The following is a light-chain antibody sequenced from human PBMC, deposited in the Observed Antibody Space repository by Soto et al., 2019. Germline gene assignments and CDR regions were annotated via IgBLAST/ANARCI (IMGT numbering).Light chain of an antibody. CDR3: QQYDITPWT. J-gene: IGKJ1*01. CDR2: GAS. Sequence: EIVLTQSPGTLSLSPGERATLSCRASQSVNRNFLAWFQHKPGQAPRLLIYGASSRATGIPDRFSGSGSGTDFTLTISRLEPEDFAVFFCQQYDITPWTFGQGTKVEIK. V-gene: IGKV3-20*01. CDR1: QSVNRNF.